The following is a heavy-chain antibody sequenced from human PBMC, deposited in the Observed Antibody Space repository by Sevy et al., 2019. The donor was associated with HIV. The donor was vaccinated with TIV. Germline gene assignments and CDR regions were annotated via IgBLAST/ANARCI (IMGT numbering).Heavy chain of an antibody. CDR1: GGTFSSYG. Sequence: ASVKVSCKASGGTFSSYGISWVRQAPGQGLEWMGGIIPSLGTVNYAQKFQGRVTITADESTKTAYMELSGLRSEDTAVSYCARGGREGWYYFDYWGQETLVTVSS. D-gene: IGHD6-19*01. CDR2: IIPSLGTV. CDR3: ARGGREGWYYFDY. V-gene: IGHV1-69*13. J-gene: IGHJ4*02.